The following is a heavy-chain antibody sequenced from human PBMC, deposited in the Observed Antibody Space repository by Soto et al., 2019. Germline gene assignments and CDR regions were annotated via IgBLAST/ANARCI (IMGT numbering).Heavy chain of an antibody. Sequence: PSETLSLTCSVSGGSISTGAYYWTWIRQHPGKGLEWIGYINYSGLTYYNPSLKSRINISVDTSKDQFSLILSSVTAADTAIYYCARAVTGDYYLDYWGPGTLVTVSS. J-gene: IGHJ4*02. D-gene: IGHD4-17*01. CDR1: GGSISTGAYY. CDR3: ARAVTGDYYLDY. CDR2: INYSGLT. V-gene: IGHV4-31*03.